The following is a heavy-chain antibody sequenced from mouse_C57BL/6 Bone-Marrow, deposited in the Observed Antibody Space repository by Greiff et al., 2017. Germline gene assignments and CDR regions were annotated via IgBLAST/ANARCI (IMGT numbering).Heavy chain of an antibody. Sequence: EVQGVESGGGLVQPGGSLSLSCAASGFTFTDYYMSWVRQPPGKALEWLGFIRNKANGYTTEYSASVKGRFTISRDNSQSILYLQMNALRAEDSATYDGARYRRQLRLSYAMDYWGQGTSVTVSS. CDR2: IRNKANGYTT. CDR3: ARYRRQLRLSYAMDY. J-gene: IGHJ4*01. D-gene: IGHD3-2*02. CDR1: GFTFTDYY. V-gene: IGHV7-3*01.